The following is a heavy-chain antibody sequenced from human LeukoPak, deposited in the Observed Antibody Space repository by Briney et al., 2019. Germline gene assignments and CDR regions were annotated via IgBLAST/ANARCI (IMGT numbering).Heavy chain of an antibody. CDR2: IYSGGST. J-gene: IGHJ4*02. V-gene: IGHV3-53*01. D-gene: IGHD3-22*01. Sequence: AGGSLRLSCAASGFTVSSNYMSWVRQAPGTGLEWVSVIYSGGSTYYADSVKGRFTISRDNSKNTLYLQMNSLRAEDTAVYYCARDSDYYDSRGSLGAYWGQGTLVTVSS. CDR1: GFTVSSNY. CDR3: ARDSDYYDSRGSLGAY.